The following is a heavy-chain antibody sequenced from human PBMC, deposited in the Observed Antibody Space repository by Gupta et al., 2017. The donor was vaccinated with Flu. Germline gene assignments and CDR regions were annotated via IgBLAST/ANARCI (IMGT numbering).Heavy chain of an antibody. CDR2: ISYSGST. CDR3: ARVWWFGSIAVAGTEYYFDY. CDR1: GGSISSSRYY. Sequence: LQLQESGPGLVKPSETLSLTCTVSGGSISSSRYYWGWIRQPAGKGLEWIGSISYSGSTYYNPSLKSRLTISVDTSKNQFSLKLSSVTAADTAVYYCARVWWFGSIAVAGTEYYFDYWGQGTLVTVSS. V-gene: IGHV4-39*01. D-gene: IGHD6-19*01. J-gene: IGHJ4*02.